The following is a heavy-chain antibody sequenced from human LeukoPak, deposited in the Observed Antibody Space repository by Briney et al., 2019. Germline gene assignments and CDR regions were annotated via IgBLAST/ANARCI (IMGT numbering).Heavy chain of an antibody. CDR1: GLTFSNYW. J-gene: IGHJ3*02. Sequence: GGSLRLSCVVSGLTFSNYWMIWVRQAPGKGLESVAIVNEDGSAKYYLDSVKGRFTISRDNAKNSLYLQMNSLRAEDTALYYCAKDMLTVATYAFDIWGQGTMVTVSS. CDR2: VNEDGSAK. D-gene: IGHD4-17*01. CDR3: AKDMLTVATYAFDI. V-gene: IGHV3-7*03.